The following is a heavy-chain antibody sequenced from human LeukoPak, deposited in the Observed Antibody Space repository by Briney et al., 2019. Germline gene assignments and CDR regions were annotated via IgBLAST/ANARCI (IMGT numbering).Heavy chain of an antibody. CDR3: ARRVGSSSWFFDF. CDR2: IYPGDSDT. V-gene: IGHV5-51*01. CDR1: GYRFTSYR. J-gene: IGHJ4*02. D-gene: IGHD6-13*01. Sequence: GEYLNIYCKGSGYRFTSYRLAWVRQMPRKGLEWMRIIYPGDSDTRYSPSFQGQMTISADKSISTAYLQWSSLKASDTAMYYGARRVGSSSWFFDFWDQGTLVTVSS.